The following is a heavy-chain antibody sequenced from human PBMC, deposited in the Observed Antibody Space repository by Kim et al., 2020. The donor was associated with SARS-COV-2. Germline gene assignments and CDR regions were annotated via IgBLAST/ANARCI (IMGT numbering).Heavy chain of an antibody. D-gene: IGHD3-3*01. CDR3: ATNYDLQYYFDY. Sequence: ADSGKGRFTISIDNAKNSLYLQMNSLRAEETAVYYCATNYDLQYYFDYWGQGTLVTVSS. J-gene: IGHJ4*02. V-gene: IGHV3-21*01.